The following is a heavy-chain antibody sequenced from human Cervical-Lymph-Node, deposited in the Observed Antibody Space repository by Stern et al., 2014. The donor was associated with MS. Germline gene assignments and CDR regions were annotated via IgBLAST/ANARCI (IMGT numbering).Heavy chain of an antibody. J-gene: IGHJ6*02. Sequence: VQLEESGGGVVPPGRSLRLSCADSGSTFSKSAMHWVRQAPGQGLEWVAVISPDGSNKQYADSVKGRLAISRDNSRNTLSLEIYSLRAEDTAVYYCVRTESFYYYDGMDVWGHGTTVIVSS. CDR3: VRTESFYYYDGMDV. CDR2: ISPDGSNK. V-gene: IGHV3-30*09. CDR1: GSTFSKSA.